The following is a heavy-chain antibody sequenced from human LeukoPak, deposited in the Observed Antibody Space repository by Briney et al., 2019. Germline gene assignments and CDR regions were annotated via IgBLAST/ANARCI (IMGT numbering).Heavy chain of an antibody. CDR3: AKGKGYYDSSGYYWGNGMDV. D-gene: IGHD3-22*01. J-gene: IGHJ6*02. V-gene: IGHV3-30*18. CDR1: GFTFSSYG. CDR2: ISYDGSNK. Sequence: QPGRSLRLSCAASGFTFSSYGMHWVRQAPGKGLEWVAVISYDGSNKYYADSVKGRFTISRDNSKNTLYLQMNSLRAEDTAVYYCAKGKGYYDSSGYYWGNGMDVWGQGTTVTVSS.